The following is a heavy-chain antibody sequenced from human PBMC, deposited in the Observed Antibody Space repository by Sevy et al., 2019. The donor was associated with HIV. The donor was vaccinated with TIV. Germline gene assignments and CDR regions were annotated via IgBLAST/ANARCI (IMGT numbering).Heavy chain of an antibody. CDR3: ARKYDSSGYFDY. CDR2: ISGSGGSGDKT. D-gene: IGHD3-22*01. V-gene: IGHV3-23*01. Sequence: GGSLRLSCAASGFTFSNYAMNWVRQAPGKGLEWVSGISGSGGSGDKTNYADSVKGRFTISRDDSKNALYLQLNSLTAEDTAIYYCARKYDSSGYFDYWGQGTLVTVSS. J-gene: IGHJ4*02. CDR1: GFTFSNYA.